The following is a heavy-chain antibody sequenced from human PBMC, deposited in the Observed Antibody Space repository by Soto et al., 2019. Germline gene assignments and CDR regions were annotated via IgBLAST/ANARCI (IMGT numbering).Heavy chain of an antibody. CDR1: GGSVSVYY. CDR2: IYASGSP. D-gene: IGHD1-26*01. V-gene: IGHV4-59*02. CDR3: ARGVGSSPPQY. J-gene: IGHJ4*02. Sequence: KSSETLSLTCTISGGSVSVYYWSWIRQSTGQGLEWIGYIYASGSPYYNPSLRSRVTISADTSKNQISLKLTSPTAADTAVYYCARGVGSSPPQYWGRGTLVTVSS.